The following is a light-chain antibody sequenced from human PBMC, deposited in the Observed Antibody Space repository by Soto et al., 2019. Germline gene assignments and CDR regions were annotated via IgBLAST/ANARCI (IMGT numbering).Light chain of an antibody. CDR2: AAS. J-gene: IGKJ1*01. Sequence: DIQMTQSPSSLSASVGDRVTITCRASQGISNYLAWYQQKPGKVPKLLIYAASTLQSGVPSRFSGSGPGTDFTLTIGSLQPEDVATYYCQKYNSAPRTCGQGPKVDI. CDR3: QKYNSAPRT. CDR1: QGISNY. V-gene: IGKV1-27*01.